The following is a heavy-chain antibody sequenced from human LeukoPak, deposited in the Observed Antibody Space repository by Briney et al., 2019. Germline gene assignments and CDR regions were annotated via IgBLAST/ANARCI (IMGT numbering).Heavy chain of an antibody. CDR2: ISSSSTYI. CDR1: GGSISTTNW. J-gene: IGHJ4*02. CDR3: ARDRSPGNFDY. D-gene: IGHD3-10*01. Sequence: PSETLSLTCAVSGGSISTTNWWTWVRQPPGKGLEWVSSISSSSTYINYADSVKGRFTISRDNAKNSLYLQMNSLRAEDTAVYYCARDRSPGNFDYWGQGTLVTVSS. V-gene: IGHV3-21*01.